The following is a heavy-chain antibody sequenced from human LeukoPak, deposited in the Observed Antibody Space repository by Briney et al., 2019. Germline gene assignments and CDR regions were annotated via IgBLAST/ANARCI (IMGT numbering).Heavy chain of an antibody. CDR2: INRDGSEK. V-gene: IGHV3-7*01. CDR3: ARDGSNPYFDY. D-gene: IGHD6-13*01. J-gene: IGHJ4*02. CDR1: GFPFSSYE. Sequence: GGSLRLSCAASGFPFSSYEMIWVRQAPGQGLEWVANINRDGSEKYYVDSVKGRFTISRDNGKNSLYLQMNSLRAEDTAVYFCARDGSNPYFDYWGQGSLVTVSS.